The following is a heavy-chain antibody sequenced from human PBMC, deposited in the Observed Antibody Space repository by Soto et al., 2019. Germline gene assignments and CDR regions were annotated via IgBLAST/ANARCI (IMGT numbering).Heavy chain of an antibody. CDR2: IYPGDSDT. V-gene: IGHV5-51*01. Sequence: PGESLKISCKGSGYSFTSYWIGWVCQMPGKGLEWMGIIYPGDSDTRYSPSFQGQVTISADKSISTAYLQWSSLKASDTAMYYCARNYCSGGSCYENWFDPWGQGTLVTVSS. CDR1: GYSFTSYW. D-gene: IGHD2-15*01. J-gene: IGHJ5*02. CDR3: ARNYCSGGSCYENWFDP.